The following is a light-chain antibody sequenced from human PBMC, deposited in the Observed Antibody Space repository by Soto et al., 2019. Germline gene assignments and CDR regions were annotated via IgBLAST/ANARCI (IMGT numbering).Light chain of an antibody. Sequence: QSVLTQPASVSGSPGQSITISCTGTSRDVGAYDYVSWYLQYPDKAPQLLIYYVDHRPSGVSSRFSGSKSGNTASLIISGLQAEDEADYYCCSYAGSRTYVFGTGTKVTVL. V-gene: IGLV2-14*03. J-gene: IGLJ1*01. CDR1: SRDVGAYDY. CDR2: YVD. CDR3: CSYAGSRTYV.